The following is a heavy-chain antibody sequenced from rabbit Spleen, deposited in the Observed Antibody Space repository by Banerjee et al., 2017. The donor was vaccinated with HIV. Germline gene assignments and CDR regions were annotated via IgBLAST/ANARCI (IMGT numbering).Heavy chain of an antibody. CDR1: GFSFSSSYW. CDR2: IYAGSSGST. J-gene: IGHJ4*01. CDR3: ARDFMYADSVYYTGYNL. Sequence: QEQLEESGGDLVKPEGSLTLTCTASGFSFSSSYWICWVRQAPGKGLEWIACIYAGSSGSTYYASWAKGRFTISKTSSTTVTLQMTSLTAADTATYFCARDFMYADSVYYTGYNLWGPGTLVTVS. D-gene: IGHD8-1*01. V-gene: IGHV1S45*01.